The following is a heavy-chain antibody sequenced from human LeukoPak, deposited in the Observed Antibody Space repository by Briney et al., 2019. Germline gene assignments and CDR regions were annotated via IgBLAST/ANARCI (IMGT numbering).Heavy chain of an antibody. CDR1: GGSISSGSYY. V-gene: IGHV4-61*02. J-gene: IGHJ3*02. Sequence: SETLSLTCTVSGGSISSGSYYWTWIRQPAGKGLEWIGRIYTSGGTDYNPSLKSRVTISVDTSKNQFSLKLSSVTAADTAVYYCARGYDAFDIWGQGTMVTVSS. CDR3: ARGYDAFDI. CDR2: IYTSGGT.